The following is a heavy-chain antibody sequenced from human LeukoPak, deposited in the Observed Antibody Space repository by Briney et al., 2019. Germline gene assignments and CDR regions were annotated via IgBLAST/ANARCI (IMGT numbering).Heavy chain of an antibody. D-gene: IGHD6-19*01. CDR3: VRDSPSGFFDL. V-gene: IGHV3-74*01. CDR2: INPDGTVT. CDR1: GXTFSSYW. J-gene: IGHJ2*01. Sequence: GGSLRLSCAASGXTFSSYWMHWVRQAPGKGLVWVSPINPDGTVTTYADSVKGRFTISRDNAKNTLYLQMNSLRVEDTAVYYCVRDSPSGFFDLWGRGTLVTVSS.